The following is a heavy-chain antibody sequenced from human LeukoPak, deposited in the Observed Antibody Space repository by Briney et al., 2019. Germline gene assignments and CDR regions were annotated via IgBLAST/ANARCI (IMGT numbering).Heavy chain of an antibody. CDR2: VSHSGCT. D-gene: IGHD3-16*01. CDR1: GGSFSGYY. J-gene: IGHJ6*02. CDR3: ARGVSAMLIIQEYFYGMDV. V-gene: IGHV4-34*01. Sequence: SETLSLTCAVYGGSFSGYYWNWFRQPPGKGLEWIGEVSHSGCTNYNPSLKSRVPMSVDTSKNQFSLKLTSVTAADTAVYYCARGVSAMLIIQEYFYGMDVWGQGTTVIVSS.